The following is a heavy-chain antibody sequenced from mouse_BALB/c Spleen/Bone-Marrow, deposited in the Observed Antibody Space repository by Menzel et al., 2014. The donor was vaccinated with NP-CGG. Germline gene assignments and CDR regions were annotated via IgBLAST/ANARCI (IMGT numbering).Heavy chain of an antibody. J-gene: IGHJ3*01. V-gene: IGHV2-5*01. D-gene: IGHD4-1*01. CDR3: AKTGTRGIAY. Sequence: VMLVESGPGLVQPSQSLSITCTVSGFSLTTYGVHWVRQSPGKGLEWLGVMCRGGSTDYNAAFMSRLSITKVNSKSXVFFKMNSLQADDTAIYYCAKTGTRGIAYWGQGTLVTVSA. CDR1: GFSLTTYG. CDR2: MCRGGST.